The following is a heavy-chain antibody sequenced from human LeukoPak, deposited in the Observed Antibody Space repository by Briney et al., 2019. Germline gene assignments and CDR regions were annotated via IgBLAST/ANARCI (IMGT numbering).Heavy chain of an antibody. CDR2: IYHSGST. V-gene: IGHV4-4*02. D-gene: IGHD3-22*01. CDR3: ARGGYYDSSGYHPLGY. CDR1: GGSISSSNW. J-gene: IGHJ4*02. Sequence: NSSETLSLTCAVSGGSISSSNWWSWVRQPPGKGLEWIGEIYHSGSTNYNPSLKSRVTISVDKSKNQFSLKLSSVTAAGTAVYYCARGGYYDSSGYHPLGYWGQGTLVTVSS.